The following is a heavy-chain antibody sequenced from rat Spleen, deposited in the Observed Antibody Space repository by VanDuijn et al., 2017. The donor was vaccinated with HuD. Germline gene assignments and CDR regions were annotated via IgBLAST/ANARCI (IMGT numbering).Heavy chain of an antibody. CDR2: ISAGGDNT. J-gene: IGHJ1*01. V-gene: IGHV5-27*01. Sequence: EVQLVESGGGVVQPGRSLKLSCAASGFTFSNYYMAWVRQAPTKGLEWVAYISAGGDNTYYRDSVKGRFTISRDNAKSTLYLQLDSLRSEDTATYYCTTDTFYDGTYYPGGPGTMVTVSS. CDR3: TTDTFYDGTYYP. CDR1: GFTFSNYY. D-gene: IGHD1-12*02.